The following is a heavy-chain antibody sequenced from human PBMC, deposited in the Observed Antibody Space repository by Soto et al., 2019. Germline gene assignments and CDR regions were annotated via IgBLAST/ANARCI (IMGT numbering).Heavy chain of an antibody. J-gene: IGHJ5*02. Sequence: SVKVSCKASGGTFSSYAISWVRQAPGQGLEWMGGIIPIFGTANYAQKFQGRVTITADESTSTAYMELSSLRSEDTAVYYCARGGLGYSNYQNWFDPWGQGTLVTVSS. D-gene: IGHD4-4*01. CDR3: ARGGLGYSNYQNWFDP. V-gene: IGHV1-69*13. CDR1: GGTFSSYA. CDR2: IIPIFGTA.